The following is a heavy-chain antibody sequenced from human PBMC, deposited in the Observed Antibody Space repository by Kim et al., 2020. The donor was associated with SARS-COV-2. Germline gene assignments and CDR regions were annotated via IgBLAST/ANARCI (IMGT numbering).Heavy chain of an antibody. CDR3: ARNIVLIHPGDFDY. CDR1: GYSISSGYY. D-gene: IGHD2-8*01. Sequence: SETLSLTCTVSGYSISSGYYWGWIRQPPGKGLEWIGSIYHSGSTYYNPSLKSRVTISVDTSKNQFSLKLSSVTAADTAVYYCARNIVLIHPGDFDYWGQG. CDR2: IYHSGST. V-gene: IGHV4-38-2*02. J-gene: IGHJ4*02.